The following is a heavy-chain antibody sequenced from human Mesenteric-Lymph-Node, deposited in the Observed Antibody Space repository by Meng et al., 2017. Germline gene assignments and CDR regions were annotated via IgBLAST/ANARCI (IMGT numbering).Heavy chain of an antibody. V-gene: IGHV4-34*02. J-gene: IGHJ4*02. CDR2: INHSGST. D-gene: IGHD1-26*01. Sequence: QVQLQLWGPGMLKPSEALFRTCAVYGGSFSYYFWSCIRQPPGKGLEWIGDINHSGSTNYNPSLKSRVTISVDTSKNQFSLKLSSVTAADTAVYYCARRRVGGTLTRVYYFDYWGQGTLVTVSS. CDR3: ARRRVGGTLTRVYYFDY. CDR1: GGSFSYYF.